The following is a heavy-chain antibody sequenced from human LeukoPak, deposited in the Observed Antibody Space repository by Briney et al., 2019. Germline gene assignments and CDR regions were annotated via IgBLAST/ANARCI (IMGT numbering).Heavy chain of an antibody. D-gene: IGHD5-12*01. CDR2: IYYSGST. CDR3: ATYEAFDI. J-gene: IGHJ3*02. CDR1: GYSISSGYY. V-gene: IGHV4-38-2*02. Sequence: PSETLSLTCTVSGYSISSGYYWGWIRQPPGKGLEWIGSIYYSGSTYYNPSLKSRVTISVDTSKNQFSLKLSSVTAADTAVYYCATYEAFDIWGQGTMVTVSS.